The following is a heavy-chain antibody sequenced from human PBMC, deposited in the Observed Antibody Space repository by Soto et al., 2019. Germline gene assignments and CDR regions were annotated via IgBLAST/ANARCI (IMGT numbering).Heavy chain of an antibody. Sequence: EGSLRLSWAASGFTFSSYAMHWVRQAPGKGLEWVAVISYDGSNKYYADSVKGRFTISRDNSKNTLYLQMNSLRSEDTAVYYCARDSGSSWSSRFFDYWGQGTLVTVSS. V-gene: IGHV3-30-3*01. CDR3: ARDSGSSWSSRFFDY. J-gene: IGHJ4*02. CDR2: ISYDGSNK. CDR1: GFTFSSYA. D-gene: IGHD6-13*01.